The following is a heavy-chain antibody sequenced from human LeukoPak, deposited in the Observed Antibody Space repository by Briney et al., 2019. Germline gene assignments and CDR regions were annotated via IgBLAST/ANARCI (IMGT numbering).Heavy chain of an antibody. V-gene: IGHV3-30*18. CDR1: GFTFSSYG. CDR3: AKLQLAVVTDPIDY. Sequence: PGGSLRLSCAASGFTFSSYGMHWVRQAPGKGLEWVAVISYDGSNKYYADSVKGRLTISRDNSKNTLYLQMNSLRAEDTAVYYCAKLQLAVVTDPIDYWGQGTLVTVSS. D-gene: IGHD5-18*01. CDR2: ISYDGSNK. J-gene: IGHJ4*02.